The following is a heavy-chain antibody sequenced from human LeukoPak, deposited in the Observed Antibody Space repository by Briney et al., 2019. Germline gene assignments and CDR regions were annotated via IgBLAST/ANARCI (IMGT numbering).Heavy chain of an antibody. V-gene: IGHV4-59*01. CDR2: IDYRGST. J-gene: IGHJ3*02. CDR3: ARSRSGYSYDHAAFDI. D-gene: IGHD5-18*01. Sequence: SETLSLTCTVSGGSISSYYWSWIRQPPGKGLEWIAYIDYRGSTTYNPSLKSRVTISVDTSRNQFSLKLSSVTAADTAVYCCARSRSGYSYDHAAFDIWGQGAMVTVSS. CDR1: GGSISSYY.